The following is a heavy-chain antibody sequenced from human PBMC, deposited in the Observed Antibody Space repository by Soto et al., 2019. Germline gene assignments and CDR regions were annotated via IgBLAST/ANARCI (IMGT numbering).Heavy chain of an antibody. CDR2: IYYSGST. Sequence: SETLSLTCTVSGGSISSYYWSWIRQPPGKGLEYIGYIYYSGSTNYNPSLKSRVTISVDTSKKQFSLKLSSVTAADTAVYYCARSLHSGSYTNWSDPWGQGTLVTVSS. CDR3: ARSLHSGSYTNWSDP. V-gene: IGHV4-59*01. J-gene: IGHJ5*02. CDR1: GGSISSYY. D-gene: IGHD1-26*01.